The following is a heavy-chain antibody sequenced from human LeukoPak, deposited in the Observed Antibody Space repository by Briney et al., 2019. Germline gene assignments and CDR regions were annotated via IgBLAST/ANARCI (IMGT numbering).Heavy chain of an antibody. Sequence: SETLSLTCTVSGGSISSYYWSWIRQPPGKGLEWIGYIYYSGSTNYNPSLKSRVTISVDTSKNQFSLKLSSVTAADTAVYYCARLGGYSGYDLHYWGQGTLVTVSS. CDR2: IYYSGST. CDR1: GGSISSYY. D-gene: IGHD5-12*01. V-gene: IGHV4-59*08. J-gene: IGHJ4*02. CDR3: ARLGGYSGYDLHY.